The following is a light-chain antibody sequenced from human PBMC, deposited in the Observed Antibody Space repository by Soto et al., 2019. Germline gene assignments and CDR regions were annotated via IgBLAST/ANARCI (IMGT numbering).Light chain of an antibody. V-gene: IGLV2-14*03. Sequence: QSVLTQPTSVSGSPGQSITISCTGNHNDIGTYDYVSRYQQHPGRAPRLLIYGVTTRPSGISDRFSASKSGLTASLTISGLQPEDEADYYCSSFTSDRIYVFGPGTKVTVL. CDR2: GVT. CDR3: SSFTSDRIYV. CDR1: HNDIGTYDY. J-gene: IGLJ1*01.